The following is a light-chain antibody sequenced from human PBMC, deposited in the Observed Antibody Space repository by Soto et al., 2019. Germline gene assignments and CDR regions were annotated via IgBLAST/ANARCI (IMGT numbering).Light chain of an antibody. CDR3: QQYNSAPYT. Sequence: DIQMTQSPSSLSASVGDRVTITCRASQGISNYLAWYQQKPGKVPKLLIYAASTLQSGVPSRFSGSGSGTEFTLTITSLQPEDVATYSCQQYNSAPYTFCQRTKLEIK. V-gene: IGKV1-27*01. CDR2: AAS. J-gene: IGKJ2*01. CDR1: QGISNY.